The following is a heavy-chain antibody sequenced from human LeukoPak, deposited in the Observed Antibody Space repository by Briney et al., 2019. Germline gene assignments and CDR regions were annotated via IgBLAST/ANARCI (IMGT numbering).Heavy chain of an antibody. CDR3: ARVGGLSSGWYAPYYYYYGMDV. V-gene: IGHV4-39*01. CDR1: GGSIRSSYYY. J-gene: IGHJ6*02. Sequence: SETLSLTCTVSGGSIRSSYYYWGWIRQPPGKGLEWIGSIYDSGSTYYSPSLKSRVTISVDTSKNQFSLKLNSVTAADTAVYYCARVGGLSSGWYAPYYYYYGMDVWGQGTTVTVSS. D-gene: IGHD6-19*01. CDR2: IYDSGST.